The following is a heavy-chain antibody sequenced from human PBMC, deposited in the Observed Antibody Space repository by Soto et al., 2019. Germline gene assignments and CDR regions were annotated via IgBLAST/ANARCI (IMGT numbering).Heavy chain of an antibody. CDR3: ARVPAPYDP. V-gene: IGHV1-69*02. CDR2: IIPILGIA. Sequence: SVKVSFNASGGTFSSYTISLVRQAPGQGLEWMGRIIPILGIANYAQKFQGRVTITADKSTSTAYMEMSSLRSEDTAVYYCARVPAPYDPWGQGTLVTVSS. J-gene: IGHJ5*02. CDR1: GGTFSSYT.